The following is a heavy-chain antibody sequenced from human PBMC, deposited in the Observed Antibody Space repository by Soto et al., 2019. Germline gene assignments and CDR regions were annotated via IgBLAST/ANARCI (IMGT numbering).Heavy chain of an antibody. CDR1: GGSISSSSYY. CDR2: IYYSGST. J-gene: IGHJ5*02. CDR3: ARHHVNTMVRGVIITVWFDP. V-gene: IGHV4-39*01. D-gene: IGHD3-10*01. Sequence: SETLSLTCTVSGGSISSSSYYWGWIRQPPGKGLEWIGSIYYSGSTYYNPSLKSRVTISVDTSKNQFSLKLSSVTAADTAVYYCARHHVNTMVRGVIITVWFDPWGQGTLVTVS.